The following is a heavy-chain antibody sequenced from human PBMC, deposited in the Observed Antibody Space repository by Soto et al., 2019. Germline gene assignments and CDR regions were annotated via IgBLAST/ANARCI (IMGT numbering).Heavy chain of an antibody. D-gene: IGHD3-16*01. CDR2: ISPYNDYT. CDR1: GYTFIRYG. V-gene: IGHV1-18*01. J-gene: IGHJ6*02. CDR3: ARGGYYDNSWGKLSHYGLDV. Sequence: QVQLAQSANEVKKPGASVRVSCKAAGYTFIRYGIAWVRQAPGQGLEWMGWISPYNDYTVYAQKFKGRVSMTADTSTRTVYMSLSGLKSDDTAVYYCARGGYYDNSWGKLSHYGLDVWGQGTSVSVSS.